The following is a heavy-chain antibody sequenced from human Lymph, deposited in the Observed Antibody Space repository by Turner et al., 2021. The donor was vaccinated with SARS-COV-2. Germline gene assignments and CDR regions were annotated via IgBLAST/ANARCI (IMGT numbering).Heavy chain of an antibody. D-gene: IGHD1-26*01. CDR3: ARGRYSGGGMDV. Sequence: QVQLVQSGAEVKKPGASVKVPCKAPGYTFTSYDINWVRQATGQGLEWMGWMNPNSGDTGYAQKFQGRVTMTRNTSISTAYMELSSLRSEDTAVYYCARGRYSGGGMDVWGQGTTVTVSS. V-gene: IGHV1-8*02. CDR1: GYTFTSYD. CDR2: MNPNSGDT. J-gene: IGHJ6*02.